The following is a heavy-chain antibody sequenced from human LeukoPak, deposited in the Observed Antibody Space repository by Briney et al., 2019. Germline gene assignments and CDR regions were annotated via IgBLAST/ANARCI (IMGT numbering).Heavy chain of an antibody. CDR2: ISNSGST. V-gene: IGHV4-39*07. CDR3: ARAVGGDGSGSL. D-gene: IGHD3-10*01. J-gene: IGHJ4*02. Sequence: PSETLSLTCTVSGGSISSSSHYWGWIRQPPGKGLEWIGSISNSGSTYYNPSLKSRVTISVDTSNNQFSLKLSSVTAADTAVYYCARAVGGDGSGSLWGPGTLVTVSS. CDR1: GGSISSSSHY.